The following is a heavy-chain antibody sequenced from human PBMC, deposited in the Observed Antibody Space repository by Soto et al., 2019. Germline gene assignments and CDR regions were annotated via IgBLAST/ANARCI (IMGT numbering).Heavy chain of an antibody. CDR1: GDSITGDNW. CDR2: IHHSGAT. CDR3: ATQGFYRMGV. V-gene: IGHV4-4*02. J-gene: IGHJ6*02. Sequence: QVQLQESGPGLVQPSGTLSLTCAVSGDSITGDNWWSWVRQPPGKGLEWIGEIHHSGATNYNPSLTRRVTISVDKSKNQFSLKLNSVTAADTAMFYCATQGFYRMGVWGRGTTVTVSS.